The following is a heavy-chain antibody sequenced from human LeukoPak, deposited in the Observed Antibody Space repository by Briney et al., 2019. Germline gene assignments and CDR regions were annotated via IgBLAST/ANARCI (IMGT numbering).Heavy chain of an antibody. Sequence: GRSLRLSCAASGFTFSSYAMHWVRQAPGKGLEWVAVISYDGSNKYYADSVKGRFTISRDNSKNTLYLQMNSLRAEDTAVYYCARTLWSGYYFDYWGQGTLVTVSS. CDR2: ISYDGSNK. CDR3: ARTLWSGYYFDY. J-gene: IGHJ4*02. CDR1: GFTFSSYA. D-gene: IGHD3-3*01. V-gene: IGHV3-30-3*01.